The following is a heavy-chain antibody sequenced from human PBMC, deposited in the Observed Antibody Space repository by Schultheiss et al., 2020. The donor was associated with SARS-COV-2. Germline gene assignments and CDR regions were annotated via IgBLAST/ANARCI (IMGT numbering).Heavy chain of an antibody. CDR3: ARVGYCSGGSCFQGYYYGMDV. CDR2: IIPIFGTA. V-gene: IGHV1-69*13. D-gene: IGHD2-15*01. Sequence: SVKVSCKASGGIFSSYAISWVRQAPGQGLEWMGGIIPIFGTANYAQKFQGRVTITADESTSTAYMELSSLRSEDTAVYYCARVGYCSGGSCFQGYYYGMDVWGQGTTVTVSS. J-gene: IGHJ6*02. CDR1: GGIFSSYA.